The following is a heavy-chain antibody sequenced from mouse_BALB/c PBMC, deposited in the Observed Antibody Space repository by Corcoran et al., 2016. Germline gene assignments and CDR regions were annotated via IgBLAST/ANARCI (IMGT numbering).Heavy chain of an antibody. Sequence: QVTLKESGPGILQPSQTLSLTCSFSGFSLSTSGMGVSWIRQPSGKGLEWLAHIYWDDDKRYNQSLKSRLTISKDTSSNQVFLKITSVDTADTATYYCARWDYWGQGTTLTVSS. V-gene: IGHV8-12*01. J-gene: IGHJ2*01. CDR1: GFSLSTSGMG. CDR3: ARWDY. CDR2: IYWDDDK.